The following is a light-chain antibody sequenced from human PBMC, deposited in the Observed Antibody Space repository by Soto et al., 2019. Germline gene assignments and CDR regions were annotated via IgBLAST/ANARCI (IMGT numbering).Light chain of an antibody. V-gene: IGKV3-11*01. J-gene: IGKJ3*01. Sequence: EIVLTQSPATLSLSPGERATLSCRTSQSVSSYLVWYQQKPGQAPRLLIYDASNRATGIPTRFSGSGSGTDFTLTISSPEPEDFAVYYCQQRSNWPLTFGPGTKMDIK. CDR1: QSVSSY. CDR3: QQRSNWPLT. CDR2: DAS.